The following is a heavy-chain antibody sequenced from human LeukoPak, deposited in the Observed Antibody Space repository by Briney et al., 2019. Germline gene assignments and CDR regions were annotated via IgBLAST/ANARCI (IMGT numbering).Heavy chain of an antibody. V-gene: IGHV4-59*01. CDR1: GGSISSYY. Sequence: SETLSLTCTVSGGSISSYYWSWIRQPPGKGLEWIGYIYYSGSTNYNPSLKSRVTISVDTSKNQFSLKLSSVTAADTAVHYCARATIATILIDIWGQGTMVTVSS. D-gene: IGHD5-24*01. CDR2: IYYSGST. J-gene: IGHJ3*02. CDR3: ARATIATILIDI.